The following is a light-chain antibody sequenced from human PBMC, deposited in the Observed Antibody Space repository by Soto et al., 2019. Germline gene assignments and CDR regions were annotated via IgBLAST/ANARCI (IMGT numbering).Light chain of an antibody. V-gene: IGLV2-14*01. CDR1: SSDVGRYNY. Sequence: QSVLTQPASVSGSPGQSITISCTGTSSDVGRYNYVSWYQQHPGKAPKLMIYEVSNRPSGVSNRFSGSKSGNSASLTISGLRAEDEADYYCSSYTSINTVVFGGGTKLTVL. CDR2: EVS. J-gene: IGLJ2*01. CDR3: SSYTSINTVV.